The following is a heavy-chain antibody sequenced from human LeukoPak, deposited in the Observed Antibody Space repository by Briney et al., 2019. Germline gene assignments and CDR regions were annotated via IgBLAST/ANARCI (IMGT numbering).Heavy chain of an antibody. D-gene: IGHD3-9*01. J-gene: IGHJ4*02. CDR3: TDYDILTGYSFS. Sequence: GEINHSGSTNYNPSLKSRVTISVDTSKNQFSLKLSSVTAADTAVYYCTDYDILTGYSFSWGQGTLVTVSS. V-gene: IGHV4-34*01. CDR2: INHSGST.